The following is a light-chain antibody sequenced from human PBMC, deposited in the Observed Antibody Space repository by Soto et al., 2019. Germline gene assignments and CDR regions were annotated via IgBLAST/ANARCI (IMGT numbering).Light chain of an antibody. CDR1: QSVSTN. Sequence: EIVLTQSPGTLSLSPGERATLSCGASQSVSTNYLAWYQLKPRQAPRLLIYGGATRATSIPARCSGSGSWTEFTLTISSRQSEDFAVDYCQQYNNWPSITFGQGTRLDIK. J-gene: IGKJ5*01. CDR3: QQYNNWPSIT. V-gene: IGKV3-15*01. CDR2: GGA.